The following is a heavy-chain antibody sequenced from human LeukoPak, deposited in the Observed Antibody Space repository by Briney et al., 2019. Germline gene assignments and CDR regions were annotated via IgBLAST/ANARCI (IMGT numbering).Heavy chain of an antibody. CDR3: ARDPSYCSGGSCYPGSAFDI. CDR1: GYTFTSYG. Sequence: ASVKVSCKASGYTFTSYGISWVRQAPGQGLEWMGWISAYNGNTNYAQKLQGRVTMTTDTSTSTAYMELRSLRSDDTAVYYCARDPSYCSGGSCYPGSAFDIWGQGTMVTVPS. D-gene: IGHD2-15*01. CDR2: ISAYNGNT. J-gene: IGHJ3*02. V-gene: IGHV1-18*01.